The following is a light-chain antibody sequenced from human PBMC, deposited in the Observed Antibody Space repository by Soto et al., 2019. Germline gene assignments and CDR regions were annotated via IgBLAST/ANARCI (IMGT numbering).Light chain of an antibody. V-gene: IGKV1-12*01. CDR3: QQANNFALT. CDR2: SAS. CDR1: QGINKW. Sequence: DIQMTQSPSSVSASVGDRVTITCRASQGINKWLAWYQQKPGTAPKLLIYSASSLQSGVPSRFSGSGSGTDFTLTISSLQPEDFATYYCQQANNFALTFGGGTKVDIK. J-gene: IGKJ4*01.